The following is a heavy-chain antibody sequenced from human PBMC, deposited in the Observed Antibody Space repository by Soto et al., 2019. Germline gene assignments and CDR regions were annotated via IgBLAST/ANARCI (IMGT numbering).Heavy chain of an antibody. V-gene: IGHV4-31*03. CDR3: SRVVDGSGYFIDV. CDR1: GGSISRGGYY. D-gene: IGHD3-22*01. J-gene: IGHJ4*02. CDR2: IYSSGST. Sequence: SETLSLTCTVSGGSISRGGYYWSWIRQHPGKGLEWIGYIYSSGSTYYNPSLKSRLTLSLDTSENHFSLNLSSMTAADTAVYYCSRVVDGSGYFIDVWCQGPLVSVSS.